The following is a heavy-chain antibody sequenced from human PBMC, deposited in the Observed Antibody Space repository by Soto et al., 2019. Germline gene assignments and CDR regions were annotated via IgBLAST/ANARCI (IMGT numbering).Heavy chain of an antibody. D-gene: IGHD2-2*01. CDR3: ALSYCCSTSCSLRLSNNWFDP. V-gene: IGHV1-2*04. CDR1: GYTFTGYY. Sequence: ASVKVSCKASGYTFTGYYMHWVRQAPGQGLEWMGWINPNSGGTNYAQKFQGWVTMTRDTSISTAYMELSRLRSDDTAVYYCALSYCCSTSCSLRLSNNWFDPWGQGTLVTVSS. J-gene: IGHJ5*02. CDR2: INPNSGGT.